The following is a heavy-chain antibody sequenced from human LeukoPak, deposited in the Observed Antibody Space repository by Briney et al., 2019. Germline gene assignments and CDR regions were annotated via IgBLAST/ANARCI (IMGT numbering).Heavy chain of an antibody. J-gene: IGHJ4*02. D-gene: IGHD3-10*01. CDR3: ARDSSYYGSGSFLD. Sequence: GGSLRLSCAASGFTFSSYEMNWVRQAPGKGLEWVSYISSSGSTIYYADSVKGRFTISRDNAKNSLYLQMNSLRAEDTAVYYCARDSSYYGSGSFLDWGQGTLVTVSS. V-gene: IGHV3-48*03. CDR1: GFTFSSYE. CDR2: ISSSGSTI.